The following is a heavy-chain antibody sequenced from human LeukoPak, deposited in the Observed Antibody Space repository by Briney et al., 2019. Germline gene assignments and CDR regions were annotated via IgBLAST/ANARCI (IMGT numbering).Heavy chain of an antibody. CDR1: GYTFTSYD. D-gene: IGHD3-10*01. CDR2: MNPNRGNT. CDR3: AVEHSYCYGSGSYLN. Sequence: ASVKVSCKASGYTFTSYDINRVRQPTGQGLEWMGWMNPNRGNTGYAQKFQGRVTMPRNNSISTAYMELSSVRSEDTAVYYCAVEHSYCYGSGSYLNWGQGTLVTVSS. J-gene: IGHJ4*02. V-gene: IGHV1-8*01.